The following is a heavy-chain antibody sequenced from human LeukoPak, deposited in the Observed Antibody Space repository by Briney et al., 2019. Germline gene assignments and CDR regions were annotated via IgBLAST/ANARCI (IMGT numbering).Heavy chain of an antibody. J-gene: IGHJ4*02. V-gene: IGHV3-64*01. Sequence: GGSLRLSCGASGFTFSTYPMLWVRQAPGKGLEYVSVISSNGGSTYYANSVKDRFTISRDNSNNTLYLQMGSLRSEDMAVYYCASRGSGSTDYWGQGTLVTVSS. CDR1: GFTFSTYP. CDR3: ASRGSGSTDY. CDR2: ISSNGGST. D-gene: IGHD1-26*01.